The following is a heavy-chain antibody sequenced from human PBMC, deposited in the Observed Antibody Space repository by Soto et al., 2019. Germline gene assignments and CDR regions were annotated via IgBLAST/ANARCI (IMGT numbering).Heavy chain of an antibody. D-gene: IGHD3-3*01. V-gene: IGHV5-51*01. Sequence: GESLKISCKGSGYSFTSYWIGWVRQMPGKGLEWMGIIYPGDSDTRYSPSFQGQVTISADKSISTAYLQWSSLKASDTAMYYCARQGLGNYDFWSGSPPALDYYYYMDGWGKGTTVTVSS. J-gene: IGHJ6*03. CDR2: IYPGDSDT. CDR1: GYSFTSYW. CDR3: ARQGLGNYDFWSGSPPALDYYYYMDG.